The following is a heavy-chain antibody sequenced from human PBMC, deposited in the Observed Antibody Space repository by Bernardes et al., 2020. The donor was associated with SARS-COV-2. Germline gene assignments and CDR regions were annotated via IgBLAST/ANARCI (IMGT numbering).Heavy chain of an antibody. J-gene: IGHJ3*01. Sequence: GGSLRLSCAGSGFNLSNYWMSWVRQAPGKGLEWVANIKQDGSQKYYMDSVRGRFTISRDHAKNSLDLQMSSLRVEDTAVYYCARDSGQRTFDVWGQGIMVTVSS. CDR2: IKQDGSQK. CDR1: GFNLSNYW. CDR3: ARDSGQRTFDV. V-gene: IGHV3-7*01.